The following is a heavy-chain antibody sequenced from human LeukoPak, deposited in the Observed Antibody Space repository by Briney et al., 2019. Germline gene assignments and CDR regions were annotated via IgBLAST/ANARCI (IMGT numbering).Heavy chain of an antibody. CDR2: ISAYNGNT. V-gene: IGHV1-18*01. CDR1: GYTFTSYG. CDR3: ARARGTNWNYASTAYYFDY. D-gene: IGHD1-7*01. Sequence: GASVEVSCKASGYTFTSYGISWVRQAPGQGLEWMGWISAYNGNTNYAQKLQGRVTMTTDTSTSTAYMELRSLRSDDTAVYYCARARGTNWNYASTAYYFDYWGQGTLVTVSS. J-gene: IGHJ4*02.